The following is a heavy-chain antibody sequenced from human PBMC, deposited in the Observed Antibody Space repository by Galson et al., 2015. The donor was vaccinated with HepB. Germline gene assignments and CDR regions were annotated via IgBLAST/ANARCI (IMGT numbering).Heavy chain of an antibody. V-gene: IGHV1-8*01. CDR1: GYTFTSYV. D-gene: IGHD3-3*01. Sequence: SVKVSCKASGYTFTSYVINWVRQATGQGLEWMGWMNPNSGNTGYAQKFQGRVTMTRNTSISTAYMELSSLRSEDTAVYYCAKTTQGREAYYDFWSGYFPRTYYYYYMDVWGKGTTVTVSS. CDR3: AKTTQGREAYYDFWSGYFPRTYYYYYMDV. J-gene: IGHJ6*03. CDR2: MNPNSGNT.